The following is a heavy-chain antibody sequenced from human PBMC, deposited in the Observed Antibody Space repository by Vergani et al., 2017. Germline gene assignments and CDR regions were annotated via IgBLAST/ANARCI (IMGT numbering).Heavy chain of an antibody. CDR3: VGDFHSRGPFDV. D-gene: IGHD3/OR15-3a*01. J-gene: IGHJ4*02. CDR2: VFHLGTL. CDR1: GVSITGGNY. Sequence: QLQLQESGPGLVKPSETLSLTCRVSGVSITGGNYWGWVRQSPVSGLEWLGSVFHLGTLYYNPSLQSRVTISMDANNHFSLKLTSVTAADTAVYYCVGDFHSRGPFDVWGQGSLVTVAS. V-gene: IGHV4-38-2*02.